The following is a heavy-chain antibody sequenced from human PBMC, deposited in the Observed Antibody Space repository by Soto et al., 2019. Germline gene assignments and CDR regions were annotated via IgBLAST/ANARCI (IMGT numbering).Heavy chain of an antibody. J-gene: IGHJ6*02. CDR2: IIPIFGTA. CDR1: GGTFSSYA. CDR3: ARARWELLGYYYYYGMDV. V-gene: IGHV1-69*01. D-gene: IGHD1-26*01. Sequence: QVQLVQSGAEVKKPGSSVKVSCEASGGTFSSYAISWVRQAPGQGLEWMGGIIPIFGTANYAQKFQGRVTITADESTSTAYMELSSLRSEDTAVYYCARARWELLGYYYYYGMDVWGQGTTVTVSS.